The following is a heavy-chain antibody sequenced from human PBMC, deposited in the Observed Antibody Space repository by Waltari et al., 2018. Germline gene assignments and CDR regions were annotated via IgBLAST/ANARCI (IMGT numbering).Heavy chain of an antibody. D-gene: IGHD2-15*01. Sequence: QVQLQESGPGLVKPSETLSLTCTVSGGSISSYYWSWIRQPAGKGLEWIGRIYTSGSTNSHPSRKSRVTMSVDTSKNQFFLKLSSVTAADTAVYYCARDGDIVAWDGAFAIWGQGTMVTVSS. V-gene: IGHV4-4*07. CDR3: ARDGDIVAWDGAFAI. J-gene: IGHJ3*02. CDR1: GGSISSYY. CDR2: IYTSGST.